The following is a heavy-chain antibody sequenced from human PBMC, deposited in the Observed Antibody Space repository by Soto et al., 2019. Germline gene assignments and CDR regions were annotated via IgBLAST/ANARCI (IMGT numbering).Heavy chain of an antibody. CDR2: IYYSGTT. D-gene: IGHD3-22*01. CDR1: GGAISSFY. V-gene: IGHV4-59*01. J-gene: IGHJ6*02. CDR3: AGKGLQDYYDSSAYPPDYYGMDV. Sequence: SETLSLTCTVSGGAISSFYWNWIRQPPGKELEWIGYIYYSGTTNYNPSHKSRVTISVDTSKNQFSLKLNSVTAADTAVYYCAGKGLQDYYDSSAYPPDYYGMDVWGQGTMVTVSS.